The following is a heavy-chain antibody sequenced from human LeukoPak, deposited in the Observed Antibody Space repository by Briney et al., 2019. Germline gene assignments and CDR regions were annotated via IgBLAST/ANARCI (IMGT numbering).Heavy chain of an antibody. D-gene: IGHD1-26*01. CDR3: ARGPDPGKVGAAIYYYFGMDV. V-gene: IGHV4-34*01. CDR2: INHSGST. Sequence: PSETLSLTCAVYGGSFSGYYWSWIRQPPGKGLEWIGEINHSGSTNYNPSLKSRVTISIDTSKNQFSLKLSSVTAVDTAVYYCARGPDPGKVGAAIYYYFGMDVWGQGTTVTVSS. J-gene: IGHJ6*02. CDR1: GGSFSGYY.